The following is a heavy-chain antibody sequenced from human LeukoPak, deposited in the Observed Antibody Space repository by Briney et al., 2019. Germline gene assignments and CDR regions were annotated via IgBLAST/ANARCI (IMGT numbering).Heavy chain of an antibody. CDR2: ISRRDDYT. Sequence: GGSLRLSCAASGFAFSSYAMSWVRQPPGKGLEWVSVISRRDDYTYYADSVKGRFTISRDNSKNTLYLQMNTLRAEDTAVYYCARPGYSTGAFDYWGQGTLVTVSS. CDR3: ARPGYSTGAFDY. V-gene: IGHV3-23*01. J-gene: IGHJ4*02. D-gene: IGHD6-25*01. CDR1: GFAFSSYA.